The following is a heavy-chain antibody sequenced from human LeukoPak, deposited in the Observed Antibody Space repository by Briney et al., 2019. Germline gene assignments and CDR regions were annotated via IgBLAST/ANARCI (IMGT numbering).Heavy chain of an antibody. CDR2: ISSSGSTI. V-gene: IGHV3-11*01. Sequence: TGGSLRLSCAASGFTFSDYYMSWIRQAPGKGLEWVSYISSSGSTIYYADSVKGRFTISRDNAKNSLYLQMNSLRAEDTAVYYCARHSKRWLQLFYWGQGTLVTVSS. J-gene: IGHJ4*02. D-gene: IGHD5-24*01. CDR3: ARHSKRWLQLFY. CDR1: GFTFSDYY.